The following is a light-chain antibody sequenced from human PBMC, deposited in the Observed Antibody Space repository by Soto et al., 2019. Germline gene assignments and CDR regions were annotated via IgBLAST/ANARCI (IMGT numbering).Light chain of an antibody. Sequence: DIQMPQSPSRLSGSVGERVTITCRASEIISSSLAWYQQKPGKAPKLLIYGVSNLESGVPSRFSGSGSGTEFTLTTSSLQPDDFATYYFQHYNRFSWTFGEGTKVDIK. J-gene: IGKJ1*01. CDR2: GVS. V-gene: IGKV1-5*01. CDR1: EIISSS. CDR3: QHYNRFSWT.